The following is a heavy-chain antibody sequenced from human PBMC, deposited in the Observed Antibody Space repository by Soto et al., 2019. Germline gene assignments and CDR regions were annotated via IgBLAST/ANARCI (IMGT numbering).Heavy chain of an antibody. D-gene: IGHD6-19*01. CDR2: IDPSDSYI. V-gene: IGHV5-10-1*01. J-gene: IGHJ4*02. CDR3: ARHGAAIWLGY. CDR1: GYSFTSYW. Sequence: PGESLKISCKGSGYSFTSYWIGWVRQMPGKGLEWMGNIDPSDSYINYNPAFRGHVAFSVDKSSSTAYLHWRSLGPSDTAIYYCARHGAAIWLGYWGQGTLVTVSS.